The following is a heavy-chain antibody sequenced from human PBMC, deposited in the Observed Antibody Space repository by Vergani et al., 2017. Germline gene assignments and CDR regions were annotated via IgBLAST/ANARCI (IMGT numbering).Heavy chain of an antibody. CDR2: IKQDGSGK. CDR3: ARDPYSSSWYYYYYVMDF. V-gene: IGHV3-7*01. J-gene: IGHJ6*02. CDR1: GFTFSSYW. D-gene: IGHD6-13*01. Sequence: EVQLLESGGDLVQPGGSLRLSCAASGFTFSSYWMSWVRQAPGKGLEWVANIKQDGSGKYYVDSVKGRFTISRDNAKNSLYLQMNSLRAEDTAVYYCARDPYSSSWYYYYYVMDFWGQGTMVTVSS.